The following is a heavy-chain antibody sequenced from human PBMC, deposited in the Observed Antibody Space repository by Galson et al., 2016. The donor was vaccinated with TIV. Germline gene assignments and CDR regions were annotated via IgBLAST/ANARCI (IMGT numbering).Heavy chain of an antibody. CDR3: AKDRDLYPPFMGTFDH. V-gene: IGHV3-30*18. Sequence: SLRLSCAASGFTFSRFGMHWVRQAPGKGLEWVAVISYDGSNKYYADSVKGRLTISRDNSKNTLYLQMKSLRAEDTAVYYCAKDRDLYPPFMGTFDHWGQGTMVTVSS. D-gene: IGHD7-27*01. CDR2: ISYDGSNK. J-gene: IGHJ4*02. CDR1: GFTFSRFG.